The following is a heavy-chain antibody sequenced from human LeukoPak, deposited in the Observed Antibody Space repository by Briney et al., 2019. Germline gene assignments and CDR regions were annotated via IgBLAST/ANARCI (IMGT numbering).Heavy chain of an antibody. CDR1: GFSFSSYG. CDR3: AKDVRRSTSWTGNLDY. CDR2: TSDDGANK. D-gene: IGHD2-2*01. J-gene: IGHJ4*02. Sequence: PGRSLRLSWAASGFSFSSYGMHWVSQAPGKGLEWVAITSDDGANKFYADSVKGRFTISRDNSKNTLYQQMNSLKVEDTAVYYCAKDVRRSTSWTGNLDYWGQGTLVTVSS. V-gene: IGHV3-30*18.